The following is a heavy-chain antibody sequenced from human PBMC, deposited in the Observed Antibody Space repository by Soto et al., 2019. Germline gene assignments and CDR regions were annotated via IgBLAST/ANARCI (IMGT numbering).Heavy chain of an antibody. V-gene: IGHV4-39*01. CDR2: IFHTGAT. CDR3: ARRRIVPTTNFYS. D-gene: IGHD1-26*01. J-gene: IGHJ4*01. Sequence: SETLYITCTVSGGSITSSSFYWGGIRQPPGKGLEWIGHIFHTGATYYNPTLKSRLRMSVDTSKNQFSLNLSSVTATDTAVYYCARRRIVPTTNFYSWGQGTLVTVSS. CDR1: GGSITSSSFY.